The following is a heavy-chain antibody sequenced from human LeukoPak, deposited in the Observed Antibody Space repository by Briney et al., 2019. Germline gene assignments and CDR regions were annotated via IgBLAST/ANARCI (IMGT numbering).Heavy chain of an antibody. J-gene: IGHJ2*01. CDR2: IYYSGST. CDR3: ARDQAPTGGYWYFDL. Sequence: SDTLSLTCAVSGYSISSSNWWGWIRQPPGKGLEWIGYIYYSGSTYYNPSLKSRVTMSVDTSKNQFSPKLSSVTAVDTVVYYCARDQAPTGGYWYFDLWGRGTLVTVSS. D-gene: IGHD7-27*01. V-gene: IGHV4-28*03. CDR1: GYSISSSNW.